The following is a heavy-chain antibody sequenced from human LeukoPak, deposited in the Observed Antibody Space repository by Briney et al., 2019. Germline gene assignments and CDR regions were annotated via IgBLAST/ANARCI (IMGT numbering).Heavy chain of an antibody. Sequence: GGSLRLSCAASGFSLSSQWMSWVRQPPGKGPEWVANIKEDGSQKSYVASVKGRFTISRDNAKNSLYLQMNRLRAEDTAVYYCARASSWGQGTLVTVSS. CDR1: GFSLSSQW. V-gene: IGHV3-7*01. CDR2: IKEDGSQK. CDR3: ARASS. J-gene: IGHJ5*02.